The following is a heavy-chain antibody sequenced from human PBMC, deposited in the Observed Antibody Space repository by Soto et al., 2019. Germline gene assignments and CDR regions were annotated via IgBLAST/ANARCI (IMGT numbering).Heavy chain of an antibody. CDR3: AKDAVYNDGLWLMDH. J-gene: IGHJ4*02. D-gene: IGHD2-21*01. CDR1: GLPHSNFS. V-gene: IGHV3-23*05. Sequence: XWSLIISWTSSGLPHSNFSMMLVLQAPGKGLECISGIYGSGRGIEYADSVKGRFTISRDNSKNTVYLQMTDLRVDDTAVYYCAKDAVYNDGLWLMDHWGQGTQVTVSS. CDR2: IYGSGRGI.